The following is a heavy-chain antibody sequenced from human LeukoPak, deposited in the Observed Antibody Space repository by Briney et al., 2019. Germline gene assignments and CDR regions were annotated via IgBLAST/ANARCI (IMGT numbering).Heavy chain of an antibody. CDR2: VSDSGST. CDR3: ARTGSSWPLYYYYYMDV. J-gene: IGHJ6*03. D-gene: IGHD6-13*01. Sequence: SETLSLTCTVSGGSISSYYWSWIRQPPGKGLEWIGYVSDSGSTNHNPSLKSRVTVSVDTSKDQFSLKLTSVTAADTAVYYCARTGSSWPLYYYYYMDVWGKGTTVTVSS. V-gene: IGHV4-59*01. CDR1: GGSISSYY.